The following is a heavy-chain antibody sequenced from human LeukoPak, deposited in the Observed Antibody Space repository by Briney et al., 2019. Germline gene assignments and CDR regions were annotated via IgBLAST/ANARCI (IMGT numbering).Heavy chain of an antibody. D-gene: IGHD2-2*01. CDR2: IYPGDSDT. CDR3: ARHRAPHCSSTSCLIDAFDI. V-gene: IGHV5-51*01. Sequence: GESLKISCKGSGYSFTSYWIGWVRQMPGKGLEWMGIIYPGDSDTRYSPSFQGQVTISADKSISTAYLQWSSLKASDTAMYYCARHRAPHCSSTSCLIDAFDIWGQETMVTVSS. J-gene: IGHJ3*02. CDR1: GYSFTSYW.